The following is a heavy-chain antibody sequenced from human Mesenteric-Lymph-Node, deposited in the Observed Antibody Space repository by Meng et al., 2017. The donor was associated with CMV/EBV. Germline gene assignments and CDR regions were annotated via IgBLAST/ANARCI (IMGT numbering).Heavy chain of an antibody. CDR2: MAYDGSVK. J-gene: IGHJ6*01. CDR1: GFTFRSYG. D-gene: IGHD4-11*01. V-gene: IGHV3-30*02. CDR3: AKVHTFHYSNSLVGSMDV. Sequence: GESLKISCVASGFTFRSYGMHWVRQAPGKGLEWVAFMAYDGSVKYYADSVKGRFAISRDNSKATLYLQMNSLRTEDAAIYFCAKVHTFHYSNSLVGSMDVWGQGTTVTVSS.